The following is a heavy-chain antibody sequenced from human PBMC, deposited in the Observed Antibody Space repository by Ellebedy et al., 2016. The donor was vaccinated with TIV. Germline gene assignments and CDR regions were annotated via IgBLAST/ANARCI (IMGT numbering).Heavy chain of an antibody. D-gene: IGHD3-10*01. CDR1: GFTFSDYQ. V-gene: IGHV3-11*04. CDR3: AGRGY. J-gene: IGHJ4*02. Sequence: GESLKISXAATGFTFSDYQMSWIRQAPGKGPEWVSYISGSGSTIYYADSVKGRFTISRDNAKNSLYLQMNSLRAEDTAVYYCAGRGYWGQGTLVTVSS. CDR2: ISGSGSTI.